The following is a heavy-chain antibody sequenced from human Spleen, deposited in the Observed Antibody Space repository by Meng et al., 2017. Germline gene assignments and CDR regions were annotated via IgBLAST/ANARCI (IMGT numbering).Heavy chain of an antibody. V-gene: IGHV1-2*06. CDR1: GYTFPDYY. D-gene: IGHD6-13*01. CDR2: INPKSGDT. CDR3: ARDEDISAAGKLFGDY. Sequence: LVQSGVEVKKPGASVKVSCKASGYTFPDYYRHWVRRAPGQGLEWMGRINPKSGDTHYAQKFQGRVTMTGDTSISTAYMELSGLRSDDTAMYYCARDEDISAAGKLFGDYWGQGTLVTVSS. J-gene: IGHJ4*02.